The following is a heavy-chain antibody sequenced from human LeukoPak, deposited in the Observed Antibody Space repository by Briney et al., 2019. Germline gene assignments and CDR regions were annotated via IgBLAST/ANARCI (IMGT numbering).Heavy chain of an antibody. Sequence: SVKVCCKASGGTFSSYAISRVRQAPGQGLEWMGRIIPIFGTANYAQKIQGRVTITTDESTSTAYKELSSLRSEDTAVYSCARLGDSSVGLDIWGQGTMVTVSS. J-gene: IGHJ3*02. CDR2: IIPIFGTA. CDR1: GGTFSSYA. V-gene: IGHV1-69*05. CDR3: ARLGDSSVGLDI. D-gene: IGHD3-22*01.